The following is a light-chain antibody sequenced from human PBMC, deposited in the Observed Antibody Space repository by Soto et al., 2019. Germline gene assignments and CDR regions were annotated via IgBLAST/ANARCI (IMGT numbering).Light chain of an antibody. CDR2: GTS. J-gene: IGKJ2*01. CDR3: HQYGYSPNT. V-gene: IGKV3-20*01. Sequence: EIVLTQSPGTLSLSPGDRATLSCRASRSVNSRYLAWYQQKPGQAPRLLIYGTSTRATGIPDRFSDSGSGTDFTLTISRLEPEDFAVYHCHQYGYSPNTFGQGTNLEIK. CDR1: RSVNSRY.